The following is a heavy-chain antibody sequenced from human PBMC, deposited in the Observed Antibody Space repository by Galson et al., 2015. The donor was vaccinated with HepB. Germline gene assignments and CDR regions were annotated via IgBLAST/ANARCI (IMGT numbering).Heavy chain of an antibody. CDR3: ARASSAPEDY. V-gene: IGHV1-18*01. CDR2: ISAYTGKT. D-gene: IGHD6-13*01. J-gene: IGHJ4*02. Sequence: SVKVSCKASGYTFSNYAFSWVRQAPGQGLEWLGWISAYTGKTTYTQKFQDRFTMTTDSSTNTAYMELRSLGSDDTAIYFCARASSAPEDYWRQGTLVTVSS. CDR1: GYTFSNYA.